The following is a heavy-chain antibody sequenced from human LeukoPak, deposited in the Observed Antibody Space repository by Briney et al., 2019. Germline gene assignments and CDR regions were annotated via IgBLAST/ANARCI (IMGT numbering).Heavy chain of an antibody. Sequence: GESLKISCAASGYTFNNYWIGWVRQMPGKGLEWMGNIFPDDSDATYSPSFQGQVTLSADKSISTAYLHWSSLKASDTAIYYCARRVDWYFDLWGRGTLVTVSS. CDR2: IFPDDSDA. V-gene: IGHV5-51*01. CDR3: ARRVDWYFDL. J-gene: IGHJ2*01. CDR1: GYTFNNYW.